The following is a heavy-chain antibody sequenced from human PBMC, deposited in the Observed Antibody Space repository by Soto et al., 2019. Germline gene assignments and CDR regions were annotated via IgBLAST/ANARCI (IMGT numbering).Heavy chain of an antibody. J-gene: IGHJ4*02. CDR3: ARDGGVYDYSPFDY. D-gene: IGHD4-4*01. CDR2: IIPIFGTA. Sequence: QVQLVQSGAEVKKPGSSVKVSCKASGGTFSSYAISWVRQAPGQGLEWMGGIIPIFGTADSAQKFQGRVTITADESTSTAYMERSSLRSEDTAVYYCARDGGVYDYSPFDYWGQGTLVTVSS. V-gene: IGHV1-69*12. CDR1: GGTFSSYA.